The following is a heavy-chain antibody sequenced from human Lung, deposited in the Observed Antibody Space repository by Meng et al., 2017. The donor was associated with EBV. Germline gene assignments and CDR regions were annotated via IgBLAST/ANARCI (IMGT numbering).Heavy chain of an antibody. CDR2: IYHSGRT. CDR3: KTLYGDFIS. J-gene: IGHJ4*02. Sequence: WARQAPGKGMEWIGEIYHSGRTNYNPPVKRRLRMSVDECQNHFSLRLSSVTAGDTAVYYCKTLYGDFISWGQGTLVTVSS. D-gene: IGHD4-17*01. V-gene: IGHV4-4*02.